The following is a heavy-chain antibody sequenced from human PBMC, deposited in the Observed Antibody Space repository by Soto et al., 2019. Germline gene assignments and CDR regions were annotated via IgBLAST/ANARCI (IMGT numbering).Heavy chain of an antibody. J-gene: IGHJ5*02. CDR1: GGTFSSYA. V-gene: IGHV1-69*06. Sequence: SVKVSCKASGGTFSSYAISWVRQAPGQGLEWMGGIIPIFGTANYAQKFQGRVTITADKSTSTAYMELSSLRSEDTAVHYCASAAQQLVTEDWFDPWGQGTLVTVSS. D-gene: IGHD6-13*01. CDR2: IIPIFGTA. CDR3: ASAAQQLVTEDWFDP.